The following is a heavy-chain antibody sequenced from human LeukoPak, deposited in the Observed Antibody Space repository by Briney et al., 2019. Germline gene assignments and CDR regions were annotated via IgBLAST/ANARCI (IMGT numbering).Heavy chain of an antibody. CDR1: GFTFSSYA. D-gene: IGHD1/OR15-1a*01. J-gene: IGHJ6*02. CDR2: ISGSGGST. CDR3: ARQKWEQQGRDYYFNGLDV. V-gene: IGHV3-23*01. Sequence: SGGSLRLSCAASGFTFSSYAMSWVRQAPGKGLEWVSAISGSGGSTYYADSVKGRFTISRDNSKNTLYLQMNSLRAEDTAVYYCARQKWEQQGRDYYFNGLDVWGPGTTVIVSS.